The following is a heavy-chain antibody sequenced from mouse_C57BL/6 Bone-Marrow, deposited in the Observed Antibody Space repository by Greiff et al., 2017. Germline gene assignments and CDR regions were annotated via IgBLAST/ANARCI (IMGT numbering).Heavy chain of an antibody. J-gene: IGHJ2*01. V-gene: IGHV1-59*01. CDR3: ARESIGGD. CDR1: GYTFTSYW. Sequence: QVQLQQPGAELVRPGTSVKLSCKASGYTFTSYWMHWVKQRPGQGLEWIGVIDPSDSYTNYNQKFKGKATLTVDTSSSTAYMQLSSLTSEDSAVYYCARESIGGDWGQGTTLTVSS. CDR2: IDPSDSYT. D-gene: IGHD2-10*02.